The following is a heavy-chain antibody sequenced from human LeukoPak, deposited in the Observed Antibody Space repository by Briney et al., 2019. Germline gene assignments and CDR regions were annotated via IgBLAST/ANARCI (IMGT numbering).Heavy chain of an antibody. Sequence: SETLSLTCSVSGGSMNNYYWTWIRQPPGKGLEWIGYIYYSGSTNYNPSLKSRVTISVDTSKNQFSLKLSSVTAADTAVYYCAREGSIPRVAVVHNWFDPWGQGTLVTVSS. CDR3: AREGSIPRVAVVHNWFDP. J-gene: IGHJ5*02. CDR1: GGSMNNYY. V-gene: IGHV4-59*12. CDR2: IYYSGST. D-gene: IGHD6-19*01.